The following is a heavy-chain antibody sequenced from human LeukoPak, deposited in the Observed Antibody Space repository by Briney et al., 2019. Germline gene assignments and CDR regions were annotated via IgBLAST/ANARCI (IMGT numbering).Heavy chain of an antibody. J-gene: IGHJ2*01. V-gene: IGHV3-48*01. CDR1: GFTFSSYT. CDR3: ARDRVGFFWYFDL. CDR2: IGTSSTTI. D-gene: IGHD2-15*01. Sequence: GGSLRLSCAASGFTFSSYTMNWVRQPPGKGLEWVSNIGTSSTTIYYADSVKGRFTISRDNAKNSLYLQMNSLRAEDTAVYYCARDRVGFFWYFDLWGRGTLVTVSS.